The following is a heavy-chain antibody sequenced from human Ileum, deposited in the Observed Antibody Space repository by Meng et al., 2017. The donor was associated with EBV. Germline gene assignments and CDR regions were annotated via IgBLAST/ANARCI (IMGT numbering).Heavy chain of an antibody. Sequence: QGRLRWSGPGLVTPSGTLSLPLTVPRDSISRDIWWRSVGQPPGKGLEWIGEVYHRGDTNYNPSLKSRVDISVDKSKNQFYLSLFSVTAADTAVYYCGRDQGRELINHWGQGTLVTVSS. J-gene: IGHJ4*02. V-gene: IGHV4-4*02. CDR1: RDSISRDIW. D-gene: IGHD1-7*01. CDR3: GRDQGRELINH. CDR2: VYHRGDT.